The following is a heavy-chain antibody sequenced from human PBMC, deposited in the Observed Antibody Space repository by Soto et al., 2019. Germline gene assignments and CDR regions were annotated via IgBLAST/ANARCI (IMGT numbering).Heavy chain of an antibody. J-gene: IGHJ4*02. Sequence: QVQLQESGPGLVKPSETLSLTCTVSGGSISSYYWSWIRQPAGKGLEWIGRIYTSGSTNYNPSLKSRVTMSVDTAKNQFSLKLSSVTAADTAVYYCARDGITFGGVIVSGFDYWGQGTLVTVSS. V-gene: IGHV4-4*07. CDR3: ARDGITFGGVIVSGFDY. CDR2: IYTSGST. CDR1: GGSISSYY. D-gene: IGHD3-16*02.